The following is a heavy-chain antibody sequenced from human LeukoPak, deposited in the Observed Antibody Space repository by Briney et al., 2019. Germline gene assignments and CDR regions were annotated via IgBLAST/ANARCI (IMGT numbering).Heavy chain of an antibody. CDR2: IYHSGST. Sequence: MSSETLSLTRAVSGYSISSGYYWGWIRQPPGKGLEWIGSIYHSGSTYYNPSLKSRVTISVDTSKNQFSLKLSSVTAADTAVYYCARSLRITIFGVVIGWGQGTLVTVSS. CDR1: GYSISSGYY. D-gene: IGHD3-3*01. CDR3: ARSLRITIFGVVIG. J-gene: IGHJ4*02. V-gene: IGHV4-38-2*01.